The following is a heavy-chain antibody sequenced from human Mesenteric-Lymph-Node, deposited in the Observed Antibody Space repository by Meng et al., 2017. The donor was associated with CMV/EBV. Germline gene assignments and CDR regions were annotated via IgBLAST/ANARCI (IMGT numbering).Heavy chain of an antibody. J-gene: IGHJ4*02. V-gene: IGHV4-34*01. D-gene: IGHD4-23*01. Sequence: VNLQKWGPGWLMPLGTLSLTCAVYGGSCSGYYWSWVRQPPGKGLEWIGEINHSGSTNYNPSLKSRVTISVDTSKNQFSLKLSSVTAADTAVYYCARHQRWLKSEGGFNYWGQGTLVTVSS. CDR1: GGSCSGYY. CDR3: ARHQRWLKSEGGFNY. CDR2: INHSGST.